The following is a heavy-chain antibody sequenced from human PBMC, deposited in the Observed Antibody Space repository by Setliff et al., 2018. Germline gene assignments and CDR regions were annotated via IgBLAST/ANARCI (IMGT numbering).Heavy chain of an antibody. CDR3: ARERYFDY. Sequence: PSETLSLTCAAYGGSFSGYYWSWIRQPPGKGLEWIGEINHTGSTNYSPSLKSRVTMTTDTSTTTVYMELRSLRSDDTAVYYCARERYFDYWGQGTLVTVSS. V-gene: IGHV4-34*10. J-gene: IGHJ4*02. CDR1: GGSFSGYY. CDR2: INHTGST.